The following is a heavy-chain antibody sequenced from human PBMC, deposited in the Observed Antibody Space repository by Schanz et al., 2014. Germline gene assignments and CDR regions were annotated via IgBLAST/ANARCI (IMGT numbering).Heavy chain of an antibody. CDR2: ITAYNGDT. J-gene: IGHJ4*02. D-gene: IGHD4-17*01. CDR3: ARGYGDSPTDF. V-gene: IGHV1-18*01. Sequence: QVQLVQSGAEVKKPGASVKVSCKASGYTFTSHGISWVRQAPGQGLEWMGWITAYNGDTNYALKLQGRVTMTTDTSTGTAYMELSGLRSEDTAVYYCARGYGDSPTDFWGQGTLVTVSS. CDR1: GYTFTSHG.